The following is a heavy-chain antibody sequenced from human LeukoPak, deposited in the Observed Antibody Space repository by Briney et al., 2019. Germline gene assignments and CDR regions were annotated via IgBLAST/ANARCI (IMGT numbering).Heavy chain of an antibody. J-gene: IGHJ4*02. V-gene: IGHV4-59*01. CDR3: AREGVTKYYFDY. D-gene: IGHD4-11*01. CDR1: GGSFSSDY. CDR2: IFYSGNT. Sequence: KPSETLSLACTVSGGSFSSDYWTWIRQPPGKGLEWIGYIFYSGNTKYNPSLKGRVTISADTSKSQFSLKLSSVTAADTAVYYCAREGVTKYYFDYWGQGTLVTVSS.